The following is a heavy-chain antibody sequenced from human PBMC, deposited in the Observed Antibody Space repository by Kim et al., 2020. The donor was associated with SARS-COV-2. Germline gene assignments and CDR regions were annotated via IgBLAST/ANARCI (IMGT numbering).Heavy chain of an antibody. Sequence: GGSLRLSCAASGFTFSSYGMHWVRQAPGKGLEWVAVISYDGSNKYYADSVKGRFTISRDNSKNTPYLQMNSLRAEDTAVYYCARDARYFDWDGMDVWGQGTTVTVSS. CDR3: ARDARYFDWDGMDV. D-gene: IGHD3-9*01. V-gene: IGHV3-33*05. J-gene: IGHJ6*02. CDR1: GFTFSSYG. CDR2: ISYDGSNK.